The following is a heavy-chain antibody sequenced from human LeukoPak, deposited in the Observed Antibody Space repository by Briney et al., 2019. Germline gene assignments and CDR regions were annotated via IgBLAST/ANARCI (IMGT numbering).Heavy chain of an antibody. CDR1: GFTFSTYS. V-gene: IGHV3-15*01. CDR2: IRSKTDGGTI. CDR3: TTGTEQQWLSLDY. J-gene: IGHJ4*02. D-gene: IGHD6-19*01. Sequence: GGSLRLSCAASGFTFSTYSMTWVRQAPGKGLEWVGRIRSKTDGGTIDYAAPVKGRFTISRDDSKNTLYLQMNSLKTEDTAAYYCTTGTEQQWLSLDYWGQGTLVTVSS.